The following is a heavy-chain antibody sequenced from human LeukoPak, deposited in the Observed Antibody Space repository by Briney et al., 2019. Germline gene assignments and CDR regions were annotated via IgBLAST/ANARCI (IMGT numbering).Heavy chain of an antibody. CDR3: ARDPRIAARRIFGLDP. CDR2: INPNSGGT. D-gene: IGHD6-6*01. Sequence: ASVTVSCKASGYTFTGYYMHWVRQAPGQGLEWMGWINPNSGGTNYAQKFQGRVTMTRDTSISTAYMELSRLRSDDTAVYYCARDPRIAARRIFGLDPWGQGTLVTVSS. CDR1: GYTFTGYY. J-gene: IGHJ5*02. V-gene: IGHV1-2*02.